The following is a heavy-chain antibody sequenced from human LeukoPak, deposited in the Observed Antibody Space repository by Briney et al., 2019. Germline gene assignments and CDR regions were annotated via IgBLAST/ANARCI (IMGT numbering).Heavy chain of an antibody. V-gene: IGHV3-30*03. J-gene: IGHJ4*02. CDR3: AADDY. CDR1: GFTFSHYG. CDR2: ISYDGSNK. Sequence: GGSLRLSCAASGFTFSHYGVHWVRQAPGKGLEWVAVISYDGSNKYFADSVKGRFTISRDNSKNTVFLQMNSLRTEDTAVYYCAADDYWGQGTLVTVSS. D-gene: IGHD3-3*01.